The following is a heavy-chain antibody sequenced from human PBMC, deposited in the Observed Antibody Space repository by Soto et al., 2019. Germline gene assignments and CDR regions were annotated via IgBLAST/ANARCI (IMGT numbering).Heavy chain of an antibody. V-gene: IGHV4-34*01. J-gene: IGHJ4*02. D-gene: IGHD1-20*01. CDR1: GESFSGSY. Sequence: PXXTLSLPFAVYGESFSGSYRRWIRQPPGKGLEWIGEINHSGSTNYNPSLKSRVTISVDTSKNQFSLKLSSLTAADTAVYYCARGDITGTTYDYWGQGTLVTVSS. CDR3: ARGDITGTTYDY. CDR2: INHSGST.